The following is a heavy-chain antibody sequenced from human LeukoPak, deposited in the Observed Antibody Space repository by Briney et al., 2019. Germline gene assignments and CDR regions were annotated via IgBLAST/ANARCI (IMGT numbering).Heavy chain of an antibody. V-gene: IGHV3-21*04. CDR3: AGAATLAGPFDC. D-gene: IGHD2-15*01. J-gene: IGHJ4*02. Sequence: GGSLRLSCAASGFNFGAYSMNWVRQAPGKGLEWVSSITSGDFVYFADALKGRFTISRDNAKSSLYLEMNSLRAEDTAVYYCAGAATLAGPFDCWGQGTLVTVSS. CDR1: GFNFGAYS. CDR2: ITSGDFV.